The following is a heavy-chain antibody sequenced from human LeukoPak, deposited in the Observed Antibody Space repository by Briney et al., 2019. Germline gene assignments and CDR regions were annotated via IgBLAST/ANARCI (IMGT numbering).Heavy chain of an antibody. CDR3: ARDLAPYSGSLHAFDI. Sequence: GASVKVSCKASGGTFSSYAISWVRQAPGQGLEWMGGIIPIFGTANYAQKFQGRVTITADESTSTAYMELSSLRSEDTAVYYCARDLAPYSGSLHAFDIWGQGTMVTVSS. D-gene: IGHD1-26*01. J-gene: IGHJ3*02. CDR1: GGTFSSYA. V-gene: IGHV1-69*13. CDR2: IIPIFGTA.